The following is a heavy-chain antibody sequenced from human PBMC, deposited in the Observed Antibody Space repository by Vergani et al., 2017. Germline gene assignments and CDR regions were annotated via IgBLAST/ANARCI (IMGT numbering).Heavy chain of an antibody. J-gene: IGHJ5*02. CDR1: GGSITSGSFY. V-gene: IGHV4-61*02. CDR2: IHSSGTT. Sequence: QVQLHESGPGLVKPSQTLSLTCTVSGGSITSGSFYWSWIRQPAGKGLAWIGRIHSSGTTNYNPSLKSRVTRSVDTSKNQLSLRMTSVTAADTAVYYCARDSWTSELRGVYWFDTWGQGTLVSVSS. CDR3: ARDSWTSELRGVYWFDT. D-gene: IGHD3-10*01.